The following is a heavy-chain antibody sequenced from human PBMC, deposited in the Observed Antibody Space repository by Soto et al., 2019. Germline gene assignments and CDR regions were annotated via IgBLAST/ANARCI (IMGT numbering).Heavy chain of an antibody. J-gene: IGHJ3*02. CDR3: ARQGAGGRAFDI. CDR2: ISHSGNT. V-gene: IGHV4-39*01. D-gene: IGHD3-10*01. CDR1: GGSISSSSYY. Sequence: QVQLNESGPGLVTPSETLSLTCTVSGGSISSSSYYWGWIRQPPGKGLEWIGSISHSGNTYYNPSLKRRVPISEDTSKNQFSRKLSSVTAADTAVYYCARQGAGGRAFDIWGQGTLVTVSS.